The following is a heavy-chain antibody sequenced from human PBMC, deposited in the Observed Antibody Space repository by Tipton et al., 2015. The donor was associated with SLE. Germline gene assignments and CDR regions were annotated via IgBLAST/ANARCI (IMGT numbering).Heavy chain of an antibody. CDR1: GASISRGRYY. Sequence: TLSLTCTVSGASISRGRYYWSWIRLPAGKGLEWIGHIYTSGGSTNYNPSLKSRVTISEDTSKNQFSLKLSSVTAADTAVYYCARGAPVRAPTYGLDVWGQGTTVTVSS. D-gene: IGHD4-11*01. CDR3: ARGAPVRAPTYGLDV. V-gene: IGHV4-61*09. CDR2: IYTSGGST. J-gene: IGHJ6*02.